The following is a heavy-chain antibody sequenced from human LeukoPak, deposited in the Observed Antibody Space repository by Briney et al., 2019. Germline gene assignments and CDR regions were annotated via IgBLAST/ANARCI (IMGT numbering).Heavy chain of an antibody. J-gene: IGHJ4*02. D-gene: IGHD1-26*01. CDR3: ARTANEWEILGPLDY. CDR2: ISYDGSNK. Sequence: GGSLRLSCAASGFTFSSYAMHWVRQAPGKGLEWVAVISYDGSNKYYADSVKGRFTISRDNSKNTLYLQMTSLRAEDTAVYYCARTANEWEILGPLDYWGQGTLVTVSS. CDR1: GFTFSSYA. V-gene: IGHV3-30-3*01.